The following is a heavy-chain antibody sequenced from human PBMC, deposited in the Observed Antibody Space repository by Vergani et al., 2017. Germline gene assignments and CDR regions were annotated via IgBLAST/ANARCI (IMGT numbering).Heavy chain of an antibody. CDR3: ARVRKRITIFGDSFDY. D-gene: IGHD3-3*01. CDR1: GGSISSSGYY. Sequence: QLHLQESGPGLVKPSETLSLTCTVSGGSISSSGYYWGWIRQPPGKGLEWIGSFYYSGSTYYTPSLKSRVTISVDTSKNQFSLKLSSVTAADTAVYYCARVRKRITIFGDSFDYWGQGTLVTVSS. CDR2: FYYSGST. J-gene: IGHJ4*02. V-gene: IGHV4-39*07.